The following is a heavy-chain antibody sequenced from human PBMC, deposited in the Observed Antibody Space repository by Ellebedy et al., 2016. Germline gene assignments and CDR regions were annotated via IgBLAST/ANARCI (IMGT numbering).Heavy chain of an antibody. CDR2: IIPIFGII. CDR3: YREGNDY. Sequence: ASVKVSCKASGGTFSRDSINWVRQAPGQGLEWMGGIIPIFGIIHYAQKFQARVTITADESTSTAYMELSSLRSEDTALYYCYREGNDYWGQGTLVIVSS. CDR1: GGTFSRDS. D-gene: IGHD1-26*01. V-gene: IGHV1-69*13. J-gene: IGHJ4*02.